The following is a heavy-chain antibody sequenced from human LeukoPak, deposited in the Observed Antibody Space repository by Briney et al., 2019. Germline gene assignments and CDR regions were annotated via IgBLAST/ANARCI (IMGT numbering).Heavy chain of an antibody. CDR3: ARDTNYYDSSGYYSGSDFDY. CDR1: GFTFSSYS. D-gene: IGHD3-22*01. CDR2: ITSSTNYI. J-gene: IGHJ4*02. V-gene: IGHV3-21*04. Sequence: PGGSLRLSCAASGFTFSSYSMNWVRQAPGKGLEWVSSITSSTNYIYYADSVKGRFTISRDDAKNTLYLQMSSLRAEDTAVYYCARDTNYYDSSGYYSGSDFDYWGQGTLVTVSS.